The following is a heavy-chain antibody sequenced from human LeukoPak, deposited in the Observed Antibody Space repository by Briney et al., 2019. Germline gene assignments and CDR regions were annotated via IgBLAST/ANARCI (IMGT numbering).Heavy chain of an antibody. Sequence: GASVKVSCKASGYTFTGYYMRWVRQAPGQGLEWMGWINLNNDDTNYAQKFQGWVTMTRDTSISTAYMELSRLRSDDTAVYYCARGYYYDSSGYYQLDYWGQGTLVTVSS. J-gene: IGHJ4*02. V-gene: IGHV1-2*04. CDR3: ARGYYYDSSGYYQLDY. CDR1: GYTFTGYY. D-gene: IGHD3-22*01. CDR2: INLNNDDT.